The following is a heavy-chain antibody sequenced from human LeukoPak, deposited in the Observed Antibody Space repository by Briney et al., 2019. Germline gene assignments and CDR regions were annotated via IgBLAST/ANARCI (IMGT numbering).Heavy chain of an antibody. V-gene: IGHV3-30*18. Sequence: PGGSLRLSCAASGFAFSTYGMYWVRQAPGKGLEWVAVISSDGENRNYADAVKGRFTISRDNSKNTLYLQMNSLRAEDPAVYYCAKDGGDYFDHWGQGTLITVSS. CDR3: AKDGGDYFDH. D-gene: IGHD2-15*01. CDR2: ISSDGENR. J-gene: IGHJ4*02. CDR1: GFAFSTYG.